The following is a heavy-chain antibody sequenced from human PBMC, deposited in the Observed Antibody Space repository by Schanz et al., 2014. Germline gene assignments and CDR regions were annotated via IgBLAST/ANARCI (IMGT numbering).Heavy chain of an antibody. CDR2: VNPSVRGT. D-gene: IGHD3-22*01. CDR3: AGAFDSSGYDFDY. J-gene: IGHJ4*02. V-gene: IGHV1-46*03. CDR1: GGTFSSFG. Sequence: VQLEQSGAEVKKPGSSVKVSCKASGGTFSSFGINWVRQAPGQGLEWMGIVNPSVRGTHFAREFQGRVTVTSDTSTSTVYMERSGLRSEDTAVYYCAGAFDSSGYDFDYWGQGTLVTVSS.